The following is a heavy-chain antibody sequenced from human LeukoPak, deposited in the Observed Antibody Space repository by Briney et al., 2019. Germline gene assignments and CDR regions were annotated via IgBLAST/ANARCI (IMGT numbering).Heavy chain of an antibody. V-gene: IGHV4-59*01. CDR2: IYYSGSI. D-gene: IGHD6-6*01. Sequence: PSETPSLTCTVSGGSISSYYWSWIRQPPGQGLERIGYIYYSGSINYNPSLKRRVTISVATSKNQFSLNLSSVTAADTAVYYCARVDPDSSSTLEVFDYWGQGTLVTVSS. CDR3: ARVDPDSSSTLEVFDY. CDR1: GGSISSYY. J-gene: IGHJ4*02.